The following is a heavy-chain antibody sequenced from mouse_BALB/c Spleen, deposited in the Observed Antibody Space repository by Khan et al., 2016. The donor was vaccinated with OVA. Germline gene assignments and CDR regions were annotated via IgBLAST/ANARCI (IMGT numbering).Heavy chain of an antibody. CDR3: ARNYYGTRNAMDY. CDR1: GYTFTDYA. CDR2: ISTYYDDA. V-gene: IGHV1S137*01. J-gene: IGHJ4*01. D-gene: IGHD1-1*01. Sequence: QVQLQQSGAELVRPGVSVKISCKGSGYTFTDYAMHWVKQSHTKSLEWIGVISTYYDDASYSQKFKGKATMTIDKSSSTAYLELARLTSEESAIYYCARNYYGTRNAMDYWGQGTSVTVSS.